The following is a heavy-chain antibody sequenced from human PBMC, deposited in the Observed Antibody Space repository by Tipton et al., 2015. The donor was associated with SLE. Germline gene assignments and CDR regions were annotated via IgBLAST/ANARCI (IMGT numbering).Heavy chain of an antibody. CDR1: GGAISSGAYY. Sequence: SLTCTVSGGAISSGAYYWSWIRQPPGKGLEWIGEINHSGSTYYNPSLKSRVTISVDTSKNQFSLKLSSVTAADTAVYYCARGVAARGDYWGQGTLVTVSS. V-gene: IGHV4-30-4*08. CDR2: INHSGST. J-gene: IGHJ4*02. D-gene: IGHD6-6*01. CDR3: ARGVAARGDY.